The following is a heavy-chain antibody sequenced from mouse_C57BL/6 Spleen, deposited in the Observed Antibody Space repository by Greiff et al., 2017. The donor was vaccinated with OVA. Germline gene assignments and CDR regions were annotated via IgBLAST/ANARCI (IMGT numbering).Heavy chain of an antibody. J-gene: IGHJ2*01. CDR2: IYPGSGST. V-gene: IGHV1-55*01. D-gene: IGHD2-4*01. Sequence: VQLQQPGAELVKPGASVKMSCKASGYTFTSYWITWVKQRPGQGLEWIGDIYPGSGSTNYNEKFKSKATLTVDTSSSTSYMQLSSLTSEDSAVYYCARSPHYDYNCFDYWGEGATLTVSS. CDR3: ARSPHYDYNCFDY. CDR1: GYTFTSYW.